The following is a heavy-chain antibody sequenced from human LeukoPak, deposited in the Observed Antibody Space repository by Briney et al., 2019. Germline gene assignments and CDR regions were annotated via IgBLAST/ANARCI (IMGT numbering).Heavy chain of an antibody. CDR2: ISWNSGSI. Sequence: GGSLRLSCAASGFTFDDYAMHWVRQAPGKGLEWVSGISWNSGSIGYADSVKGRFTISRDNAKNSLYLQMNSLRAEDTALYYCAKVSISGYSTKGAFDIWGQGTMVTVSS. D-gene: IGHD5-18*01. V-gene: IGHV3-9*01. CDR1: GFTFDDYA. CDR3: AKVSISGYSTKGAFDI. J-gene: IGHJ3*02.